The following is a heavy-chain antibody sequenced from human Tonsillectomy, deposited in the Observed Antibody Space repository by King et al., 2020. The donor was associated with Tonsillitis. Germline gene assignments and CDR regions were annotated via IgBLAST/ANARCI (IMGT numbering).Heavy chain of an antibody. Sequence: QLQESGPGLVKPSETLSLTCAVSGYSISSGYYWGWIRQPPGKGLEWIGSIYHSGSTYYNPSLKSRVTISVDTSKNQFSLKLSSVTAADTAVYYCARGGRYGDSRVLVVIDYWGQGTLVTVSS. CDR1: GYSISSGYY. CDR2: IYHSGST. CDR3: ARGGRYGDSRVLVVIDY. V-gene: IGHV4-38-2*01. J-gene: IGHJ4*02. D-gene: IGHD6-13*01.